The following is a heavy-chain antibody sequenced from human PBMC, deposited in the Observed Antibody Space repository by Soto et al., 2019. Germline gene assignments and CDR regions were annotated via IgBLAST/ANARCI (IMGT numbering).Heavy chain of an antibody. V-gene: IGHV3-48*01. J-gene: IGHJ4*02. Sequence: GGSLRLSCAASGFSLSNYVMNWVRQAPGKGLEWISSIGSSSGTMFHADSVKGRFTISRDNSKNTLYLQMNSLRAEDTAVYYCARDRPMYYYDSSGPLDYWGQGTLVTVSS. CDR2: IGSSSGTM. D-gene: IGHD3-22*01. CDR1: GFSLSNYV. CDR3: ARDRPMYYYDSSGPLDY.